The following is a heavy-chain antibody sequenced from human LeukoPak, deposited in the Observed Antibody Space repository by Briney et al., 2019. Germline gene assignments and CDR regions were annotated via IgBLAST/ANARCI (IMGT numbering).Heavy chain of an antibody. CDR3: ARGLTTPGAFDI. CDR1: GGSFSGYY. CDR2: INHSGST. Sequence: SETLSLTCAVYGGSFSGYYWSWIRQPPGKGLEWIGEINHSGSTNYNPSLKGRVTISVDTSKNQFSLKLSSVTAADTAVYYCARGLTTPGAFDIWGQGTMVTVSS. J-gene: IGHJ3*02. V-gene: IGHV4-34*01. D-gene: IGHD3-22*01.